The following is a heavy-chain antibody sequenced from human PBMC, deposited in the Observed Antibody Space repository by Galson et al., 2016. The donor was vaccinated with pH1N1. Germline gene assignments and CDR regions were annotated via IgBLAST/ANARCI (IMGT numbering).Heavy chain of an antibody. CDR3: SRGNPPSSPVDY. CDR2: IWFDGSNT. V-gene: IGHV3-33*01. Sequence: SPRLSCAASGFAFSNYGIHWVRQAPGKGLEWVAVIWFDGSNTHYADAVKGRFTISRDDSKNTVFLQMDSLRAEDTAIYYWSRGNPPSSPVDYWGQGTLVTVSS. J-gene: IGHJ4*02. CDR1: GFAFSNYG.